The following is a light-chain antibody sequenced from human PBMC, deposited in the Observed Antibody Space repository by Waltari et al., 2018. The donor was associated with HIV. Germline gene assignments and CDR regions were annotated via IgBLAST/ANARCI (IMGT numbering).Light chain of an antibody. Sequence: SSVLTQPPSVSVAPGQPARITCGGNNSGSKRVHWYQQKAGQAPVLVVYNASDRPSGIPERFSGSNSGNTATLTISRVEAGDEADYYCHVWDRSSDHHVFGTGTKVTVL. CDR1: NSGSKR. CDR2: NAS. CDR3: HVWDRSSDHHV. V-gene: IGLV3-21*02. J-gene: IGLJ1*01.